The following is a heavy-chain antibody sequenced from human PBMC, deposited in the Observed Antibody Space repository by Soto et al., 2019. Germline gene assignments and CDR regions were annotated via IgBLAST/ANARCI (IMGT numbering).Heavy chain of an antibody. CDR2: ISYDGSNK. D-gene: IGHD2-2*02. Sequence: GGSLRLSCAASGFTFSSYGMHWVRQAPGKGLEWVAVISYDGSNKYYADSVKGRFTISRDNSKNTLYLQMNSLRAEDTAVYYCAKALCSSTSCYTPPYDYWGQGTLVTVSS. V-gene: IGHV3-30*18. CDR1: GFTFSSYG. CDR3: AKALCSSTSCYTPPYDY. J-gene: IGHJ4*02.